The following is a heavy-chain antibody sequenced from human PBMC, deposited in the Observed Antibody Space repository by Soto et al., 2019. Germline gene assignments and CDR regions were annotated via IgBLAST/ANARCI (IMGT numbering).Heavy chain of an antibody. CDR3: AKEFGTGVYSFAAFDD. Sequence: QVQLVESGGGVVQPGTSVRLSCAASGFTFSTYGMHWLRQPPGEGLEWLAVRPYDGSEKYYADSVKGRITISRDNSKNTLFLEMKSLRPEDTAVYYCAKEFGTGVYSFAAFDDWGQGTLITVSS. D-gene: IGHD5-18*01. V-gene: IGHV3-30*18. CDR1: GFTFSTYG. J-gene: IGHJ3*01. CDR2: RPYDGSEK.